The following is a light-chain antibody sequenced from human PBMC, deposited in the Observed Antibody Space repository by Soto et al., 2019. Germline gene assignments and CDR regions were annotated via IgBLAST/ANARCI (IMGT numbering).Light chain of an antibody. V-gene: IGKV3-20*01. CDR2: GAS. J-gene: IGKJ4*01. CDR1: QSVTSNS. Sequence: ENMLTQFPGTLSFYTGERATLSCRASQSVTSNSLAWYQQKVGRAPRVLIYGASSRATGIPDRFSGSGSGTDFTLTISRLEPEDFAVYYCQQYGSSPFTFGGGTKVDI. CDR3: QQYGSSPFT.